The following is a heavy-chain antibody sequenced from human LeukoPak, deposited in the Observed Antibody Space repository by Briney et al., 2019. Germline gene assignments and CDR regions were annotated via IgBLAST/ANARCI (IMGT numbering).Heavy chain of an antibody. D-gene: IGHD3-10*01. CDR2: VGDTGAAK. Sequence: GGSLRLSCSGSGFTFSRFGIHWVRQAPGKGLEWVAVVGDTGAAKYYADSVRGRFTISRDNSDNTLYLQMNSLSAEDTAAYYCAKEEGWGVNVFDYWGQGTLVTVPS. CDR1: GFTFSRFG. CDR3: AKEEGWGVNVFDY. J-gene: IGHJ4*02. V-gene: IGHV3-30*18.